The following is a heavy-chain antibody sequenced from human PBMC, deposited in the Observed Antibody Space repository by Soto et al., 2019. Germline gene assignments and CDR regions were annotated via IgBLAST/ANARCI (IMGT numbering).Heavy chain of an antibody. CDR1: GGTFSSYT. Sequence: QVQLVQSGAEVKTPGSSVKVSCKASGGTFSSYTISWVRQAPGQGLEWMGRIIPILGIANYTQKFQGRVTINADKSTSTVSMELSSLRSEDTALYSCASPLTMIVGRYFDIWGQGTMVTVSS. CDR2: IIPILGIA. V-gene: IGHV1-69*02. J-gene: IGHJ3*02. CDR3: ASPLTMIVGRYFDI. D-gene: IGHD3-22*01.